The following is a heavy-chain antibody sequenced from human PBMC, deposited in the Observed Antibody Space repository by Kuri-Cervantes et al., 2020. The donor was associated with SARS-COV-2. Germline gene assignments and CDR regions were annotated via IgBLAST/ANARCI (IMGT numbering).Heavy chain of an antibody. Sequence: KVSCKGSGYSFTSYWIGWVRQMPGKGLEWMGIIYPGDSDTRYSPSFQGQVTISADKSISTAYLQWSSLKASDTAMYYCARQRGSSSRYYPPLHSDYYYYMDVWGKGTTVTVSS. J-gene: IGHJ6*03. CDR1: GYSFTSYW. CDR3: ARQRGSSSRYYPPLHSDYYYYMDV. V-gene: IGHV5-51*01. D-gene: IGHD6-13*01. CDR2: IYPGDSDT.